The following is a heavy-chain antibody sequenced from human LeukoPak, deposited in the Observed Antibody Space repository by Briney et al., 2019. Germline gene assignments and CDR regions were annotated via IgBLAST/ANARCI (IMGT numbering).Heavy chain of an antibody. D-gene: IGHD4-23*01. CDR2: INSDGSST. J-gene: IGHJ4*02. CDR1: GFTFNRYW. CDR3: ARDLRTPSDTNIAIDY. Sequence: PGGSLRLSCAASGFTFNRYWMHWVRQGPGKGLVWVSRINSDGSSTNYADSVKGRFTISRDNAKNTQYLQMNSLRAEDTAVYYCARDLRTPSDTNIAIDYWGQGTLVTVSS. V-gene: IGHV3-74*01.